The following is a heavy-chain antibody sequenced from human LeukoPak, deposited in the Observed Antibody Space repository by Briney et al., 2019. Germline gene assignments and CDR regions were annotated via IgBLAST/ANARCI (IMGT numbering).Heavy chain of an antibody. CDR3: AKEGTPQVSTWYDL. CDR1: GVTLSPYG. Sequence: GGSLRLSCAASGVTLSPYGMHWVRQAPGKGLEWVAVISYEGGTQHYADSVKGRFIISRDNPRNTLYLQMNMLRTEDTAVYYCAKEGTPQVSTWYDLWGQGTQVIVSS. D-gene: IGHD3-10*01. J-gene: IGHJ5*02. V-gene: IGHV3-30*18. CDR2: ISYEGGTQ.